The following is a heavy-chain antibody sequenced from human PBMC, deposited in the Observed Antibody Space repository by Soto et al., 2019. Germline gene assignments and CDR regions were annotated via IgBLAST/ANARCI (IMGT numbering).Heavy chain of an antibody. J-gene: IGHJ4*02. CDR3: AITSQYSSSQPDY. CDR1: GDTFTGYY. Sequence: ASVRVSCKASGDTFTGYYMHWVRQAPGQGLEWMGWINPNSGGTNYAQKFQGRVTMTRDTSISTAYMELSRLRSDDTAVYYCAITSQYSSSQPDYWGQGTLVTGSS. D-gene: IGHD6-6*01. CDR2: INPNSGGT. V-gene: IGHV1-2*02.